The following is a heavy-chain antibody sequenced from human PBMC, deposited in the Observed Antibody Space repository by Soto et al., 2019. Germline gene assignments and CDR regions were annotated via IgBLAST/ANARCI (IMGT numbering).Heavy chain of an antibody. CDR1: GFTFSSYA. D-gene: IGHD2-15*01. CDR2: ISGSGGST. V-gene: IGHV3-23*01. Sequence: GGSLRLSCAASGFTFSSYAMSRVRQAPGKGLEWVSAISGSGGSTYYADSVKGRFTISRDNSKNTLYLQMNSLRAEDTDVYYREKVVATYYPQGMDVWGQGTTVTVSS. J-gene: IGHJ6*02. CDR3: EKVVATYYPQGMDV.